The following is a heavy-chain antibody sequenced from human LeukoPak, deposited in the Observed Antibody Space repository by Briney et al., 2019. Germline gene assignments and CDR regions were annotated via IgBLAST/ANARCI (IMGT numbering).Heavy chain of an antibody. Sequence: PGGSLRLSCAASGFTVSSNYMSWVRQAPGKGLEWVSAISGSGGSTYYADSVKGRFTISRDNSKNTLYLQMNSLRAEDTAVYYCAKDLIRSDAFDIWGQGIMVTVSS. D-gene: IGHD2/OR15-2a*01. V-gene: IGHV3-23*01. J-gene: IGHJ3*02. CDR3: AKDLIRSDAFDI. CDR2: ISGSGGST. CDR1: GFTVSSNY.